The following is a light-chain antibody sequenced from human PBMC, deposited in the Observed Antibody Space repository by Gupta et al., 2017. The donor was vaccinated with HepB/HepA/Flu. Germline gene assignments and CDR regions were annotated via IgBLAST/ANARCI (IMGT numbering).Light chain of an antibody. J-gene: IGKJ1*01. CDR3: KQSKQCPAT. Sequence: VVMTQSPLSLPVTLGQPASISCRSSQTLVHSDGNTYLHWFQQRPGQSPRRLIFQVYKRASGVPDSLSGSGSGTVVTLNISRVGPEEVAIYDCKQSKQCPATLGQGTKVEIK. CDR1: QTLVHSDGNTY. V-gene: IGKV2-30*02. CDR2: QVY.